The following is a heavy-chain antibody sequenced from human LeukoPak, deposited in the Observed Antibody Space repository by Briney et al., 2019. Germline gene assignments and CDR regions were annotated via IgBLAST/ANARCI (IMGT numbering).Heavy chain of an antibody. J-gene: IGHJ4*02. CDR3: AKVGGSDY. CDR2: TKNDGSST. Sequence: GGSLRLSCAVSGVMSGFTFSSRWMHWVRQAPGKGLEWVSVTKNDGSSTNYADSVRGRFTVSRDNAKNSLYLQMNSLRAEDTALYYCAKVGGSDYWGQGTLVTVSS. D-gene: IGHD3-16*01. V-gene: IGHV3-74*01. CDR1: GVMSGFTFSSRW.